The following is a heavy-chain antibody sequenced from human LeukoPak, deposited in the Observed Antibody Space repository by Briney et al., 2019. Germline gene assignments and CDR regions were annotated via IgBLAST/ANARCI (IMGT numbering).Heavy chain of an antibody. CDR1: GFAFSTYA. CDR2: ITGSGGST. V-gene: IGHV3-23*01. CDR3: ATYVWGRRPSGYFEN. Sequence: PGGSLRLSCATSGFAFSTYAVSWARQAPGKGLEWVSAITGSGGSTYHADSVRGRFTISRDSSKSTVYLQMNTLRAEDTAIYYCATYVWGRRPSGYFENWGQGTLVTVSS. D-gene: IGHD3-16*01. J-gene: IGHJ4*02.